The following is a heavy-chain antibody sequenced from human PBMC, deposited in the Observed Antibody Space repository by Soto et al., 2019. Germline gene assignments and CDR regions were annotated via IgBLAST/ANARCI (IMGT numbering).Heavy chain of an antibody. Sequence: EVQLVESGGDLVQPGGSLRLSCAASGFTFSNYYMTWVRQAPGKGLEWVANIKQDGSESYYVASVRARFTISRDNGKKSLYLQMNTLRAGDTAIYYCARDHSGVLDYWGQGTLVTVSS. V-gene: IGHV3-7*05. CDR1: GFTFSNYY. J-gene: IGHJ4*02. CDR3: ARDHSGVLDY. CDR2: IKQDGSES. D-gene: IGHD4-17*01.